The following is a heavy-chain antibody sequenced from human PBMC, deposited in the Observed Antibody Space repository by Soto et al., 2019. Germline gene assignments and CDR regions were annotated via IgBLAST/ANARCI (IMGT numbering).Heavy chain of an antibody. Sequence: ASVKVSCKASGYTFNDYYLHWVRQAPGQGLEWMGWINPKSGGTNYPQKFQDWVTMTRDTSISTAYLELNRLTSDATAVYYCARATAITGTTLFYWGQGTPVTVSS. CDR1: GYTFNDYY. V-gene: IGHV1-2*04. J-gene: IGHJ4*02. D-gene: IGHD1-20*01. CDR3: ARATAITGTTLFY. CDR2: INPKSGGT.